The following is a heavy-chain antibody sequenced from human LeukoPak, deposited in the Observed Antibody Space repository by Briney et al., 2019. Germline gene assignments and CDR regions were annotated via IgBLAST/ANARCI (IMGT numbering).Heavy chain of an antibody. V-gene: IGHV1-8*02. CDR3: AREGIDAFDI. Sequence: ASVKVSCKASGYTFTSYYMHWVRQATGQGLEWMGWMNPNSGNTGYAQKFQGRVTMTRNTSISTAYMELSSLRSEDTAVYYCAREGIDAFDIWGQGTMVTVSS. J-gene: IGHJ3*02. CDR1: GYTFTSYY. CDR2: MNPNSGNT.